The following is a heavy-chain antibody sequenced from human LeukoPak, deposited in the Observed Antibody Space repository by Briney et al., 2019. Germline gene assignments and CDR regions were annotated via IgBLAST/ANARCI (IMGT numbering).Heavy chain of an antibody. J-gene: IGHJ4*02. V-gene: IGHV1-24*01. CDR1: GYTLTELS. CDR3: ATDGGSGWTLDY. D-gene: IGHD6-19*01. CDR2: FDPEDGET. Sequence: ASVKVSCKVSGYTLTELSMHWVRQAPGKGHEWMGGFDPEDGETIYAQKFQGRVTMTEDTSTDTAYMELSSLRSEDTAVYYCATDGGSGWTLDYWGQGTLVTVSS.